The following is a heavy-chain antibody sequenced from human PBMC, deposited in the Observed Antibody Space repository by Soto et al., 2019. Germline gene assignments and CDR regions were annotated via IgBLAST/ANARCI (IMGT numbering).Heavy chain of an antibody. CDR3: AKVKLQYFDWPDAFDI. CDR1: GFTFSSYA. CDR2: ISGSGGST. V-gene: IGHV3-23*01. J-gene: IGHJ3*02. D-gene: IGHD3-9*01. Sequence: GGSLRLSCAASGFTFSSYAMSWVRQAPGKGLEWVSAISGSGGSTYYADSVKGRFTISRDNSKNTLYLQMNSLRAEDTAVYYCAKVKLQYFDWPDAFDIWGQGTMVTVSS.